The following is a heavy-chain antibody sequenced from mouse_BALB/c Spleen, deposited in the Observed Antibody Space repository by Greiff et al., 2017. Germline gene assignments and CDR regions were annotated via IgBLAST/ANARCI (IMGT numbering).Heavy chain of an antibody. J-gene: IGHJ1*01. CDR2: IWAGGST. Sequence: QVQLKESGPGLVAPSQSLSITCTVSGFSLTSYGVHWVRQPPGKGLEWLGVIWAGGSTNYNSALMSRLSFSKDNSKSQVFLKMNSLQTDDTAMYYCAREYRVNWYFDVWGAGTTVTVSS. V-gene: IGHV2-9*02. CDR3: AREYRVNWYFDV. CDR1: GFSLTSYG. D-gene: IGHD2-14*01.